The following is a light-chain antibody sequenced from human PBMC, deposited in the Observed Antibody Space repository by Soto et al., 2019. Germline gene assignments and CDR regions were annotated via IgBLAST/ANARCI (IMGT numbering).Light chain of an antibody. CDR2: DNN. Sequence: QSVLTQPPSVSAAPGQKVTISCSGSNSNIGVNSVSWYQQLPGTAPKLLIYDNNERPSGIPDRFSGSKSGTSATLGITGLQTGDEADYYCGTWDTNLSAGVFGGGTKVTVL. CDR3: GTWDTNLSAGV. J-gene: IGLJ3*02. CDR1: NSNIGVNS. V-gene: IGLV1-51*01.